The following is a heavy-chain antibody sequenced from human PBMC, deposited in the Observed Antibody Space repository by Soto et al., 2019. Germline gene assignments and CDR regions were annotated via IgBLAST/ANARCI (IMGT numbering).Heavy chain of an antibody. CDR1: GGSFSGYY. CDR3: AKGSGSSWDVYYYYGMDV. D-gene: IGHD3-10*01. V-gene: IGHV4-34*01. Sequence: PSETLSLTCAVYGGSFSGYYWSWIRQPPGKGLEWIGEINHSGSTNYNPSLKSRVTISVDTSKNQFSLKLSSVTAADTAVYYCAKGSGSSWDVYYYYGMDVWGQGTTVTVSS. J-gene: IGHJ6*02. CDR2: INHSGST.